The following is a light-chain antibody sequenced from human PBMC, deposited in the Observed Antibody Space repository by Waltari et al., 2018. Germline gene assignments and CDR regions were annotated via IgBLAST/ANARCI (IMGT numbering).Light chain of an antibody. CDR3: QQYFRTPLT. CDR1: QSVLHSPNNKNY. CDR2: WAS. V-gene: IGKV4-1*01. J-gene: IGKJ3*01. Sequence: DIAMTQSPDSLAVSLGERATINCRSSQSVLHSPNNKNYLAWYQQKPGQPPKLLVYWASTRESRVPDRFSGSGSGTDFTLTISSLQAEDVAVYYCQQYFRTPLTFGPGTTVEIK.